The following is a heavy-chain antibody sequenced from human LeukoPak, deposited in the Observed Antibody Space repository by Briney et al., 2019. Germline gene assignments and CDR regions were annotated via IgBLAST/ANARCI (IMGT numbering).Heavy chain of an antibody. V-gene: IGHV4-59*12. CDR3: ARAYSSSFDY. Sequence: SETLSLTCTVSGGSISSSYWSWIRQPPGKGLEWIGYIYYTGSTNYNPSLQSRVTISVDTSKNQFSLKLSSVTAADTAVYYCARAYSSSFDYWGQGTLVTVSS. D-gene: IGHD6-6*01. CDR1: GGSISSSY. J-gene: IGHJ4*02. CDR2: IYYTGST.